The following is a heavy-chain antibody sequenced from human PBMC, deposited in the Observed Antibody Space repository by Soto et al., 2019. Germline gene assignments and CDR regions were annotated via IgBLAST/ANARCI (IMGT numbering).Heavy chain of an antibody. Sequence: EVQLVESGGNLVQPGGSLRLSCAASGFTFSNYFMHWVRQAPGKGLVWVSRINSDGSTTSYADSVKGRFTISRDNAKNTRYMQMNSPRAEDTAVYYCTRGKYYGMDVWGQGTTFTVSS. CDR2: INSDGSTT. V-gene: IGHV3-74*01. CDR1: GFTFSNYF. CDR3: TRGKYYGMDV. J-gene: IGHJ6*02.